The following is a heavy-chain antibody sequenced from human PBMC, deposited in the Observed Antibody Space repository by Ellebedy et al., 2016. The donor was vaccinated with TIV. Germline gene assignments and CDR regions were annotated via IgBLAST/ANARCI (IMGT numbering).Heavy chain of an antibody. V-gene: IGHV3-7*04. CDR1: GFTFSSYW. J-gene: IGHJ2*01. CDR3: ARRYFDL. Sequence: GGSLRLXCVASGFTFSSYWMHWVRQTPGEGLEWVANIKQDGSAKYYVDSVKGRFTISRDNAKNSLYLQMNSLRAEDTAVYYCARRYFDLWGRGTLVTVSS. CDR2: IKQDGSAK.